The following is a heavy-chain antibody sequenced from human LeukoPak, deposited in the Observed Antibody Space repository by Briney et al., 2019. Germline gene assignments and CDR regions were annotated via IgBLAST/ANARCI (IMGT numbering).Heavy chain of an antibody. CDR3: ATIVDDYGDWFDP. D-gene: IGHD4-17*01. CDR2: FDPEDGET. Sequence: ASVKVSCKVSGYTLTELSMHWVRQAPGKGLEWMGGFDPEDGETIYAQKFQGRVTMTEDTSTDTAYMELSSLRSEDTAVYCCATIVDDYGDWFDPWGQGTLVTVSS. CDR1: GYTLTELS. V-gene: IGHV1-24*01. J-gene: IGHJ5*02.